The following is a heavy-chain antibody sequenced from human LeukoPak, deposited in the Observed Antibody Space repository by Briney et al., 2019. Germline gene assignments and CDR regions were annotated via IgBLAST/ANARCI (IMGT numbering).Heavy chain of an antibody. Sequence: GESLKISCKASGYTFSNFWIGWVRQMPGQGLERMGIVYPADSDTRYSPSFQGQVTISADKSISTAYLQWRSLKASDTAMYYCARRGSSGYYWIFDYWGQGTLVTVSS. V-gene: IGHV5-51*01. CDR3: ARRGSSGYYWIFDY. J-gene: IGHJ4*02. CDR1: GYTFSNFW. D-gene: IGHD3-22*01. CDR2: VYPADSDT.